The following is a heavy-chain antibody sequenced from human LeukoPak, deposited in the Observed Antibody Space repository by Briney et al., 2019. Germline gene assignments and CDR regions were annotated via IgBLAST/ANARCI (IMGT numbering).Heavy chain of an antibody. Sequence: SETLSLTCAVYGGSFSGNYWSWIRQPPGKGLEWIGEINQSGSTNYNPSLKSRVTISADTSKNQFSLRLSSVTAADTAVYYCARGLEDDYGSEWGQGTLVTVSS. J-gene: IGHJ4*02. V-gene: IGHV4-34*01. CDR3: ARGLEDDYGSE. D-gene: IGHD3-10*01. CDR1: GGSFSGNY. CDR2: INQSGST.